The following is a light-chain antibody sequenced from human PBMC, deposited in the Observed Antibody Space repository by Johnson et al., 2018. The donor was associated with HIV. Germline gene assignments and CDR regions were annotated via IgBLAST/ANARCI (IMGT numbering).Light chain of an antibody. CDR1: SSNIGNNY. J-gene: IGLJ1*01. CDR3: GTWDSSLSAGGYV. Sequence: QSVLSQPPSVSAAPGQKVTISCSGSSSNIGNNYVSWYQQLPGTAHKLLIYDNNKRPSGIPDRFSGSKSGTSATLGITGLPTRDEADYYCGTWDSSLSAGGYVFGTGTKVTVL. V-gene: IGLV1-51*01. CDR2: DNN.